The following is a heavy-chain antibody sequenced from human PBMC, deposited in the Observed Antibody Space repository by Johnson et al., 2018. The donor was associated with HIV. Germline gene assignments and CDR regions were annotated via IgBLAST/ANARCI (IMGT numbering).Heavy chain of an antibody. CDR1: GFSFSNYA. CDR2: ISYDGRNK. V-gene: IGHV3-30*04. CDR3: ARPIMELQGVDAFDI. D-gene: IGHD1-26*01. Sequence: QVQLVESGGGVVQPGGSLRLSCAASGFSFSNYAMHWVRQAPGKGLEWVAVISYDGRNKYFADSVKGRFTISRDNSKNTLYLQMNSLRAEDTAVYYCARPIMELQGVDAFDIWGQGTMVTVSS. J-gene: IGHJ3*02.